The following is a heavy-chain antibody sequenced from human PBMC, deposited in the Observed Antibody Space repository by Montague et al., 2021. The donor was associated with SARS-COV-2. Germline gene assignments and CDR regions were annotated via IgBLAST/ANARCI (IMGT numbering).Heavy chain of an antibody. CDR2: IYDGGAV. CDR3: VRDHSYGGPRGAYDI. CDR1: GGSITGYY. Sequence: SETLSLTCTVSGGSITGYYWSWLRRSSGKGLEWIAYIYDGGAVNYNPSLGSRVTISTDTSKNQLSRKVNSVTAANTAVYYCVRDHSYGGPRGAYDIWGQGTVVTVSS. V-gene: IGHV4-59*01. D-gene: IGHD4-23*01. J-gene: IGHJ3*02.